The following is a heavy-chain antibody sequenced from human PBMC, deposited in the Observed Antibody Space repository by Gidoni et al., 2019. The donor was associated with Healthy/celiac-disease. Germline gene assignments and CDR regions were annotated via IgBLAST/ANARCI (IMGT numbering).Heavy chain of an antibody. D-gene: IGHD2-21*01. V-gene: IGHV4-34*01. CDR2: INHSGST. CDR3: ARGVMATTRSGYFDY. CDR1: GGSFSGYY. Sequence: QVQLQQWGAGLLKPSETLSLTCAVYGGSFSGYYWSWIRQPPGKGLEWIGEINHSGSTNYNPSLKSRVTISVDTSKNQFSLKLSSVTAADTAVYYCARGVMATTRSGYFDYWGQGTLVTVSS. J-gene: IGHJ4*02.